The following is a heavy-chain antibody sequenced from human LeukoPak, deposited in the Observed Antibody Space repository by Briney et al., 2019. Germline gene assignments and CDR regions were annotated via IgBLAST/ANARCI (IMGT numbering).Heavy chain of an antibody. CDR3: AKDGKLYSSGWYYFDY. J-gene: IGHJ4*02. V-gene: IGHV3-30*18. D-gene: IGHD6-19*01. Sequence: GRSLRLSCAASGFTFSSYGMHWVRQAPGKGLEWVAVISYDGSNKYYADSVKGRFTISRDNSKNTLYLQMNSLRAEDTAVYYCAKDGKLYSSGWYYFDYWGQGTLVTVSS. CDR2: ISYDGSNK. CDR1: GFTFSSYG.